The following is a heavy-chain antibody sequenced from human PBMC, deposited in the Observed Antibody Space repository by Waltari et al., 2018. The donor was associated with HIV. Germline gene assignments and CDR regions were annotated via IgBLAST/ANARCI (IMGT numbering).Heavy chain of an antibody. J-gene: IGHJ5*02. D-gene: IGHD3-10*01. CDR2: INSDGSST. Sequence: EGQLPGSWQGCVQPGVSLRLSYEDPGFTFSSYWMHWVRQAPGKGLVCVARINSDGSSTNYADSVKGRFTISRDNAKNTLYLQMNSLRVEDTAVYYCAPGRGWFDPWGQGTLVTVSS. CDR3: APGRGWFDP. V-gene: IGHV3-74*01. CDR1: GFTFSSYW.